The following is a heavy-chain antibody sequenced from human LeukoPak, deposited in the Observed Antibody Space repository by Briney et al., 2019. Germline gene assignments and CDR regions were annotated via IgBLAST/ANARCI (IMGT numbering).Heavy chain of an antibody. CDR1: EFSVGSNY. CDR3: AKDGMYSSSSSYYFDY. V-gene: IGHV3-23*01. J-gene: IGHJ4*02. CDR2: ISSSGGTT. Sequence: GGSLRLSCAASEFSVGSNYMTWVRQAPGKGLEWVSSISSSGGTTYYADSVKGRFTISRDYSKNTLYLQMNSLRAEDTALYYCAKDGMYSSSSSYYFDYWGPGTLVTVSS. D-gene: IGHD6-6*01.